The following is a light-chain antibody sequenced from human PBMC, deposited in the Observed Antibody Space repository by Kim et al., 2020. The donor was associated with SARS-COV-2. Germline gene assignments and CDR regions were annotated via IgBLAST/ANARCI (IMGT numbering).Light chain of an antibody. CDR2: DVS. CDR3: SSYTSSSSYV. V-gene: IGLV2-14*04. CDR1: SSVVGGYNF. Sequence: QSISIACTGTSSVVGGYNFVSWYRLHPGKAPKLMIYDVSKRPSGVSDRFSGSKSGNTASLTVSGLQAEDQADYYCSSYTSSSSYVFGNGTKVTVL. J-gene: IGLJ1*01.